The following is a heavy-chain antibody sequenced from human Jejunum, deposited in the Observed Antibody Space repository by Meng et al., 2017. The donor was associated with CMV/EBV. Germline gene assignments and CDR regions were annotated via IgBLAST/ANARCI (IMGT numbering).Heavy chain of an antibody. J-gene: IGHJ4*02. CDR1: GFSFDDYY. CDR2: VSSVSSYT. Sequence: QGTLVESGVVLVKPGGSLRLSCAASGFSFDDYYMNWIRQAPGKGLEWVSSVSSVSSYTNYADSVKGRFTISRDNAKNSLYLQMNSLRAEDTAVYYCARDRYCTNGVCYTHFDSWGQGTLVTVSS. CDR3: ARDRYCTNGVCYTHFDS. V-gene: IGHV3-11*06. D-gene: IGHD2-8*01.